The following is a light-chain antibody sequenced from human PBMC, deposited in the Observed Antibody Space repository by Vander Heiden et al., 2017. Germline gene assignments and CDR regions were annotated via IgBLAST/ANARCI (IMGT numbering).Light chain of an antibody. CDR3: QQRNSYPRT. CDR1: QGISSY. CDR2: AAS. V-gene: IGKV1-9*01. Sequence: IHLTHSPSSLSASVGDRVTIPCRASQGISSYLAWYQQKPGKAPKLLIYAASTLQSGGPSRFSGSGSGTEFTLTISSLQPEDFATYYCQQRNSYPRTFGGGTKVEIK. J-gene: IGKJ4*01.